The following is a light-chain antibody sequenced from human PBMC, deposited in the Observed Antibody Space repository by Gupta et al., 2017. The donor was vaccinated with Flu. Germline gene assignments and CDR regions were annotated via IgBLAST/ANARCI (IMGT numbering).Light chain of an antibody. CDR1: QTLSIY. J-gene: IGKJ3*01. V-gene: IGKV3-11*01. Sequence: EIVLTQSPATLSLSPGERATLSCRASQTLSIYLAWYQQKPGQAPRLLIYDTSNRATGVPARFGGSGYGTDFTLTISSLEPEDFGIYYCQQRSNRPLFTFGHGTKVEI. CDR2: DTS. CDR3: QQRSNRPLFT.